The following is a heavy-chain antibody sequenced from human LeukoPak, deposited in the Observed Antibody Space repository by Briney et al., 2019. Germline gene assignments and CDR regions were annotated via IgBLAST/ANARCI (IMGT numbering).Heavy chain of an antibody. J-gene: IGHJ5*02. CDR1: GFTFSSYL. V-gene: IGHV3-74*01. D-gene: IGHD1-26*01. Sequence: GGALRLSCAASGFTFSSYLMHCVRQAPGKGLVWVSRINSDGISTSYADSVKGRFTISRDKAKNTLYLQMNSLRADDTVVYYCAREGILPEADWFDPWGQGTLVTVSS. CDR2: INSDGIST. CDR3: AREGILPEADWFDP.